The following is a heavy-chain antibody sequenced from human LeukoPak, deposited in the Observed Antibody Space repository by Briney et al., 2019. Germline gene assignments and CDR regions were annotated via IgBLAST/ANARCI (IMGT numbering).Heavy chain of an antibody. CDR1: GFTFSSYA. Sequence: GGSLRPSCAASGFTFSSYAKHWVRQAPGKGLEYVSAISSNGGSTYYANSVKGRFTISRDNSKNTLYLQMGSLRAEDMAVYYCARGPLWRYFDYWGQGTLVTVSS. CDR2: ISSNGGST. CDR3: ARGPLWRYFDY. J-gene: IGHJ4*02. D-gene: IGHD1-1*01. V-gene: IGHV3-64*01.